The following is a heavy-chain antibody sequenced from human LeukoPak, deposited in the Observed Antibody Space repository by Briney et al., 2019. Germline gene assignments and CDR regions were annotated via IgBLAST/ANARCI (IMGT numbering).Heavy chain of an antibody. V-gene: IGHV3-7*01. CDR2: IKQDGSEK. J-gene: IGHJ4*02. CDR3: AREGSSSSSLYYFDY. D-gene: IGHD6-6*01. Sequence: GGSLRLSCAASGFTFSSYWMSWVRQAPGKGLEWVANIKQDGSEKYYVDSVKGRFTISRDNAKNSLYLQMNSLRAEDTAVYYCAREGSSSSSLYYFDYWGQGTLVTVSS. CDR1: GFTFSSYW.